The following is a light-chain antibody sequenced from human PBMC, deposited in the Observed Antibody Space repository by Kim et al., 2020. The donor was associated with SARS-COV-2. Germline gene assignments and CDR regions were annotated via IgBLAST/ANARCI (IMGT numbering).Light chain of an antibody. Sequence: DIVLTQSPGTLSLSPGERATLSCRASQSVSSSYLAWYQQKPGQAPRLLIYGASSRATGIPDRFSGSVSGTDFTLPISRLEPADFAVYYCQQYGGSAPWTFGQGTKVDIK. V-gene: IGKV3-20*01. CDR2: GAS. CDR1: QSVSSSY. CDR3: QQYGGSAPWT. J-gene: IGKJ1*01.